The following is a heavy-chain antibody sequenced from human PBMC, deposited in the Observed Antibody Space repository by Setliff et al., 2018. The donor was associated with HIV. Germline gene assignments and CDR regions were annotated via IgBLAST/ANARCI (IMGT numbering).Heavy chain of an antibody. CDR1: GYSISNDYY. CDR2: IYHSGNT. V-gene: IGHV4-38-2*02. D-gene: IGHD1-1*01. Sequence: SETLSLTCTVSGYSISNDYYWGWIRQPPGKGLEWIASIYHSGNTYYNPSLKSRVTISVDTSKNQFSLRLSSVTAADTAVYYCARDGSRTTGATGYYYGLDVWGQGTTGTVS. CDR3: ARDGSRTTGATGYYYGLDV. J-gene: IGHJ6*02.